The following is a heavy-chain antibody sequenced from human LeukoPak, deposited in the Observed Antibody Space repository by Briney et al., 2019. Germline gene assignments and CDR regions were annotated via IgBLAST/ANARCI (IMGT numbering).Heavy chain of an antibody. J-gene: IGHJ3*02. Sequence: SEALSLTCTVSGGSISSSSYYWGWIRQPPGKGLEWTGNIYYSGSTYYNPSLKSRVTISVDTSRNQFSLKLSSVTAADTAVYYRARHLRATDAFDIWGQGTMVTVSS. CDR2: IYYSGST. CDR1: GGSISSSSYY. V-gene: IGHV4-39*01. CDR3: ARHLRATDAFDI.